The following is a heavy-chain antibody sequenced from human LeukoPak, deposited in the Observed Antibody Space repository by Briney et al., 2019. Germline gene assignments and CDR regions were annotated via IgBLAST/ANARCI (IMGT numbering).Heavy chain of an antibody. CDR1: GFTFSSYS. D-gene: IGHD6-13*01. CDR2: ISSSSSYI. CDR3: ARVTAAAGTRVGYNWFDP. J-gene: IGHJ5*02. Sequence: GGSLRLSCAASGFTFSSYSMNWVRQAPGKGLEWVSSISSSSSYIYYADSVKGRFTISRDNAKNSLYLQMNSLRAEDTAVYYCARVTAAAGTRVGYNWFDPWGQGTLVTVSS. V-gene: IGHV3-21*01.